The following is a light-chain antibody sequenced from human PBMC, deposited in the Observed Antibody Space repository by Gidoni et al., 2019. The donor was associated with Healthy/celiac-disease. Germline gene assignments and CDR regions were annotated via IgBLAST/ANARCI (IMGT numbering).Light chain of an antibody. CDR2: QDS. Sequence: SYELTQPPSVSVSPGQTASITCSGDKLGDKYACWYQQKPGQSPVLVIYQDSKRPSGIPERFSGSNSGNTATLTISGTQAMDEADYSCQAWDSSTDHVVFGGGTKLTVL. CDR1: KLGDKY. V-gene: IGLV3-1*01. J-gene: IGLJ2*01. CDR3: QAWDSSTDHVV.